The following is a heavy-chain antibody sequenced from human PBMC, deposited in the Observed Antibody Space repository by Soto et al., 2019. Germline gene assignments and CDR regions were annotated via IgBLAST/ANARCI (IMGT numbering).Heavy chain of an antibody. Sequence: ASVKVSCKASGYTFTGYYMHWVRQAPGQGLEWMGWINPNSGGTNYAQKFQGWVTMTRDTCISTAYMELSRLRSDDTAVYYCARWGFEYTAARRSYYGMDVWGQGTTVTVSS. V-gene: IGHV1-2*04. CDR1: GYTFTGYY. CDR3: ARWGFEYTAARRSYYGMDV. J-gene: IGHJ6*02. D-gene: IGHD2-2*01. CDR2: INPNSGGT.